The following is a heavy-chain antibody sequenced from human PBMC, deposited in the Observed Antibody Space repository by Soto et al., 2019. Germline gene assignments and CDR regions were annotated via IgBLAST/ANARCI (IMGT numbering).Heavy chain of an antibody. CDR2: ISYSGST. J-gene: IGHJ5*02. D-gene: IGHD2-21*01. CDR1: GASITTYY. Sequence: PSETLSLTCTVSGASITTYYWSWIRQPPGKGLEWIGYISYSGSTDYNPSLKSRVTISFDASKNQISLQVRSATAADAAVYYCARFLKEYGVDGNCKGLDLWVKGTLVPVSS. CDR3: ARFLKEYGVDGNCKGLDL. V-gene: IGHV4-59*01.